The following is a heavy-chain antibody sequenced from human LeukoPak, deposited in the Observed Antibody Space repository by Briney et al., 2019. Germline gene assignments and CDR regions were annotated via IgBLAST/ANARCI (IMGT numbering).Heavy chain of an antibody. Sequence: GGSLKLSCAASGVTFISYAMHWVRQAPGKGLEWVAVISYDGSNKYYADSVKGRFTISRDNSKNTLYLQMNSLRAEDTAVYYCARPYSSSWGYFDYWGQGTLVTVSS. J-gene: IGHJ4*02. D-gene: IGHD6-13*01. CDR3: ARPYSSSWGYFDY. V-gene: IGHV3-30-3*01. CDR2: ISYDGSNK. CDR1: GVTFISYA.